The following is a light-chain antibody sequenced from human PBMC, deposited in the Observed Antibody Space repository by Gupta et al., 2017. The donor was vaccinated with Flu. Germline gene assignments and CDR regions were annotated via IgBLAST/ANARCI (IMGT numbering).Light chain of an antibody. J-gene: IGKJ4*01. CDR1: QSRCDSSKNVTY. CDR2: WAS. CDR3: QQQYSSPLT. Sequence: SLGERATIDCKSSQSRCDSSKNVTYLSWYQQKLGQPPKLIISWASRREYGVPDRFRGSGSGTDFTLTINRLRADDVAIYYCQQQYSSPLTFGGGTKVEIK. V-gene: IGKV4-1*01.